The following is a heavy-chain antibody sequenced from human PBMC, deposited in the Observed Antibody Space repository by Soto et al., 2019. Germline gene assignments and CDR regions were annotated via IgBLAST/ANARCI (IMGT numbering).Heavy chain of an antibody. D-gene: IGHD3-10*01. J-gene: IGHJ5*02. CDR1: GASISSGDYY. Sequence: SETLSLTCTVSGASISSGDYYWSWIRQHPGKGLEWIGYIHSSGSPFYNPSLKSRVSISVDTSKKQFSLNLKSVTAADSAVYYCARDLERFGERWFDPWGQGTLVTVSS. CDR2: IHSSGSP. V-gene: IGHV4-31*03. CDR3: ARDLERFGERWFDP.